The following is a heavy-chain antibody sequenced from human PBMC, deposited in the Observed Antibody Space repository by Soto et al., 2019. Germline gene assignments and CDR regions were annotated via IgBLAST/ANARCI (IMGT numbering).Heavy chain of an antibody. CDR1: GYTFIRYG. CDR2: ISPYNDYT. V-gene: IGHV1-18*01. D-gene: IGHD3-16*01. CDR3: ARGGYYANFWKKLNYYGLDV. J-gene: IGHJ6*02. Sequence: QVQLVQSAAEVKKPGASVRVTCKASGYTFIRYGITWVRQAPGQGLEWVGWISPYNDYTEYAQKFHGRVTMTTDTSSRTGTMALRGLRSDVTAVYYCARGGYYANFWKKLNYYGLDVWGQGTTVTFSS.